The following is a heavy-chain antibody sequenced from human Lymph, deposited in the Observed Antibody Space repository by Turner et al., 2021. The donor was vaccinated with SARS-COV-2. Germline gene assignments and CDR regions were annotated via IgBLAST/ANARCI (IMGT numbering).Heavy chain of an antibody. CDR1: GGSMNNNY. J-gene: IGHJ5*02. D-gene: IGHD2-21*02. CDR3: ARQTVNNWVDP. CDR2: IFYRGST. Sequence: QVQLQESGPRLVKPLETLSLTCTVPGGSMNNNYWSWIRQPPGKRLEWIGFIFYRGSTNYTPSLKSRVTISVDTSENQFSLKLTSVTAADTAIYYRARQTVNNWVDPWGQGTLVTVSS. V-gene: IGHV4-59*01.